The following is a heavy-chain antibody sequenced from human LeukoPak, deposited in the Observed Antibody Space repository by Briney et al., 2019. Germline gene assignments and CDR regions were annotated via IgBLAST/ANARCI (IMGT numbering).Heavy chain of an antibody. Sequence: ASVKVSCKVSGYTLTELSLHWVRQAPGKGLEWMGRFDPEDGETIYAQNFQGRVTMTEDTSADTAYVELSSLRSDDTAVYYCTTVGFYDTISYYSFDYWGQGTLVTVSS. V-gene: IGHV1-24*01. J-gene: IGHJ4*02. CDR3: TTVGFYDTISYYSFDY. D-gene: IGHD3-22*01. CDR2: FDPEDGET. CDR1: GYTLTELS.